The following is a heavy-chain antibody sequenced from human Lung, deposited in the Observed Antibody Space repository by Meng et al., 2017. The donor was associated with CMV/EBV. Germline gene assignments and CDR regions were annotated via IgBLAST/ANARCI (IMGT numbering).Heavy chain of an antibody. Sequence: ASVXVSXKASGYTFTTYDINWVRQATGQGLEWMGWMNPNSGNTGYAQKFQGRVTLTRVTSISTAYMELSSLTSDDTAVYYCARTRIEVEPDGRKIKYYNYGMDVWGQGXTVTVS. V-gene: IGHV1-8*01. CDR2: MNPNSGNT. J-gene: IGHJ6*02. D-gene: IGHD2-2*01. CDR1: GYTFTTYD. CDR3: ARTRIEVEPDGRKIKYYNYGMDV.